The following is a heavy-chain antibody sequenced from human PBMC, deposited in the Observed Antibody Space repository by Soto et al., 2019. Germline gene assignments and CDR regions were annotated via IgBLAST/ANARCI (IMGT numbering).Heavy chain of an antibody. CDR1: GCIFSNYH. CDR3: AKDRLTAYSFVC. Sequence: GGSLRLSCAASGCIFSNYHRHWGRQAPGKGLECVPVISYDGSVKDYADSVKGRFTISRDNSRNTMSLQMTSLRPEDTAVYHRAKDRLTAYSFVCWGQGALVTV. CDR2: ISYDGSVK. V-gene: IGHV3-30*18. D-gene: IGHD2-21*02. J-gene: IGHJ4*02.